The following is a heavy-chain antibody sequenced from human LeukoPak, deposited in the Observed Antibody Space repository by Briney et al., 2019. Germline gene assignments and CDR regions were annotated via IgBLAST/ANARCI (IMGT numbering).Heavy chain of an antibody. J-gene: IGHJ6*03. CDR1: GFTFSSYW. CDR2: IKQDGSEK. D-gene: IGHD4-17*01. CDR3: ATGRVTSNYYYFYHMDL. V-gene: IGHV3-7*01. Sequence: PGGSLRLSCAASGFTFSSYWMSWVRQAPGKGLEWVASIKQDGSEKYYVDSVKGRFTISRDNAKNSLYLQMNSLRADDTAVYYCATGRVTSNYYYFYHMDLWGKGTTVTVSS.